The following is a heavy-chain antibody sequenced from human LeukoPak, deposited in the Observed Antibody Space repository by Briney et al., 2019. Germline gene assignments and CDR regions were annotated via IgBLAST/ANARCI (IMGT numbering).Heavy chain of an antibody. CDR2: ISGHNGDT. D-gene: IGHD2-2*01. CDR1: GYRLTSYG. V-gene: IGHV1-18*01. Sequence: GASVKVSCMASGYRLTSYGINWVRQAPGQGLEWMGWISGHNGDTKYAQKFQGRVTMTTDTSTSTAYMELRSLRSDDTAVYYCARESQCQLLSFRRYYFYIDVWGKGTPATFSS. CDR3: ARESQCQLLSFRRYYFYIDV. J-gene: IGHJ6*03.